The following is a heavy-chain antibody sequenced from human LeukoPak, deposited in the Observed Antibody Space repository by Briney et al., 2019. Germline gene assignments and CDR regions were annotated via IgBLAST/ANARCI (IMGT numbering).Heavy chain of an antibody. Sequence: GGSLRLSCAASGFTFSNYWMHWVRQAPGKGLVWVSSISTSSIYIYYADSVKGRFTISRDNAKNSLYLQMNSLRAEDTAVYYCARVAEVGATGYYYYMDVWGKGTTVTISS. CDR1: GFTFSNYW. CDR3: ARVAEVGATGYYYYMDV. D-gene: IGHD1-26*01. CDR2: ISTSSIYI. V-gene: IGHV3-21*01. J-gene: IGHJ6*03.